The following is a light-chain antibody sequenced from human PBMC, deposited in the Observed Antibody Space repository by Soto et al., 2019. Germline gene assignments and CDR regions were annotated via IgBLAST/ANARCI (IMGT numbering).Light chain of an antibody. V-gene: IGLV2-14*01. CDR2: EVS. CDR1: SSDVGGYNY. Sequence: QSALTQPASVSGSPGQSITISCTGTSSDVGGYNYVSWYQQHPGKAPKLMIYEVSNRPSGVSNRFSGSKSGNTASLTISGLQAEDEADYYCSSYTSSSTYCFGPVTKLTVL. J-gene: IGLJ1*01. CDR3: SSYTSSSTYC.